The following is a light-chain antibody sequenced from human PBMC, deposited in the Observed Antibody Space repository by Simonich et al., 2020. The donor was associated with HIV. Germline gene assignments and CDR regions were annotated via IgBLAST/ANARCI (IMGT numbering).Light chain of an antibody. V-gene: IGKV1-5*03. CDR1: QGISTY. CDR3: QQYNSYSRT. Sequence: DIQLTQSPSFLSASVGDRVTITCRASQGISTYLAWYQQKPGNAPKLLIYKASSLESGVPSRFSGSGSGTEFTLTISSLQPDDFATYYCQQYNSYSRTFGQGTKVEIK. CDR2: KAS. J-gene: IGKJ1*01.